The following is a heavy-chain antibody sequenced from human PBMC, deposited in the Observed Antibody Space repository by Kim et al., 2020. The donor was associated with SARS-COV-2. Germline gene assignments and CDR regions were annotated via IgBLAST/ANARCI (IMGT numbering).Heavy chain of an antibody. CDR1: GASMKNYY. CDR3: AKGRDTFDI. Sequence: SETLSLTCTVSGASMKNYYWSWIRQPPGKGLESIGYIYSTGITSQNPSLNSRVTLSLDTSKSQFSLKLSSVTAADTAVYYCAKGRDTFDIWGQGTMVTVSS. CDR2: IYSTGIT. J-gene: IGHJ3*02. V-gene: IGHV4-59*13.